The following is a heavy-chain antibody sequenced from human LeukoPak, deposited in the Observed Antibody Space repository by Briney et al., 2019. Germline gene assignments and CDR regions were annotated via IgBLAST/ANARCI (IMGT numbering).Heavy chain of an antibody. V-gene: IGHV3-48*01. CDR1: GFTFSSYG. J-gene: IGHJ4*02. Sequence: GGSLRLSCAASGFTFSSYGMNWVRQAPGKGLEWVSYIHGSDGTIYYADSVKGRFTISRDNSKNTLYLQMSSLRAEDTAVFYCVRRTANHFDYWGQGTLVTVSS. D-gene: IGHD2-21*02. CDR3: VRRTANHFDY. CDR2: IHGSDGTI.